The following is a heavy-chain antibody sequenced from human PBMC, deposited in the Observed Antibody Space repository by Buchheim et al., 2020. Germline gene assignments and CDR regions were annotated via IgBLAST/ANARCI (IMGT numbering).Heavy chain of an antibody. V-gene: IGHV4-61*02. CDR1: GGSISSGSYY. J-gene: IGHJ6*02. Sequence: QVQLQESGPGLVKPSQTLSLTCTVSGGSISSGSYYWNWIRQPAGKGLEWIGRIYTSGSTNHNPSLKSRVTISLDTSKNQFSLKLRSVTAADTAVYYCARDRRDRLFHYYYGMDVWGQGTT. D-gene: IGHD3-16*02. CDR3: ARDRRDRLFHYYYGMDV. CDR2: IYTSGST.